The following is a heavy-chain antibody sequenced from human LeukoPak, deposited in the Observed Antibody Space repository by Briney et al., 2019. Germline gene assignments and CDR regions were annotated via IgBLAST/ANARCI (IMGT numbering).Heavy chain of an antibody. V-gene: IGHV3-23*01. J-gene: IGHJ6*02. CDR2: ISGRGGTT. CDR3: ARGPYGGDSAYYYYGMDV. CDR1: GFTFNTYA. D-gene: IGHD4-23*01. Sequence: GGSLRLSCATSGFTFNTYAMSWVRQAPGKGLEWVSVISGRGGTTYYADSVKGRFTISRDNSKNTLFLRMNSLRAEDTAVYYCARGPYGGDSAYYYYGMDVWGQGTTVTVSS.